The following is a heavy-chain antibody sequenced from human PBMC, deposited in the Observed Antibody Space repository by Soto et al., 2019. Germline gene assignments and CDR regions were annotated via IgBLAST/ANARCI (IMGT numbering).Heavy chain of an antibody. V-gene: IGHV1-69*01. D-gene: IGHD5-12*01. CDR1: GGTFSSYA. Sequence: SVKGSCKASGGTFSSYAISWVRQAPGQGLEWMGGIIPIFGTANYAQKFQGRVTLTADESTSTAYMELSSLRSEDTAVYYCVGYSGYDPHDAFDVWGQGTMVTVSS. J-gene: IGHJ3*01. CDR2: IIPIFGTA. CDR3: VGYSGYDPHDAFDV.